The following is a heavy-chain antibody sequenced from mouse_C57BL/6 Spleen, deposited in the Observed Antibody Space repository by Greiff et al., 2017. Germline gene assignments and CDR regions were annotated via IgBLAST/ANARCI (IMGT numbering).Heavy chain of an antibody. Sequence: DVMLVESGGDLVKPAGSLKLPCAASGFTFSSYGMSWVRQSPDKRLAWVATISSGGSSSYYPARVKGRFTISRDKAKNTLYMQMSILKSEDTAMYYGARHEVVTTGYYAMDYWGQGTSVTVSS. V-gene: IGHV5-6*02. D-gene: IGHD2-2*01. CDR1: GFTFSSYG. CDR3: ARHEVVTTGYYAMDY. CDR2: ISSGGSSS. J-gene: IGHJ4*01.